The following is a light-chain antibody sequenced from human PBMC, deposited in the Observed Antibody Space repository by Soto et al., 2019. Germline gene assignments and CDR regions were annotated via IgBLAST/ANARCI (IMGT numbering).Light chain of an antibody. CDR3: QQIIS. Sequence: DIQLTQSPSFLSASVGDRVTITCRASQGISSYLAWYQQKPGKAPKLLIYAASTLQSGVPSRFSGSGSGTEFTLTISSLQPEDFATYYCQQIISLGGGTKVEIK. J-gene: IGKJ4*01. CDR2: AAS. CDR1: QGISSY. V-gene: IGKV1-9*01.